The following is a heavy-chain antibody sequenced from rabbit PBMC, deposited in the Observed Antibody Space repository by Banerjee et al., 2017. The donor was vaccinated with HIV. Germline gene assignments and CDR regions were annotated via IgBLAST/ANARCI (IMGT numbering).Heavy chain of an antibody. CDR3: ARDVGYGGFNL. D-gene: IGHD4-2*01. Sequence: QEQLVESGGGLVQPGGSLKLSCKASGFDFSSYGVSWVRQAPGKGLEWIGYIDPVFGSTYYASWVNGRFTISSHNAQNTLYLQLNSLTAADTATYFCARDVGYGGFNLWGPGTLVTVS. V-gene: IGHV1S47*01. CDR2: IDPVFGST. J-gene: IGHJ4*01. CDR1: GFDFSSYG.